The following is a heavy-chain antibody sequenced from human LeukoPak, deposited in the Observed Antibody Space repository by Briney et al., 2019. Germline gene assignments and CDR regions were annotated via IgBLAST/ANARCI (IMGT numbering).Heavy chain of an antibody. V-gene: IGHV3-66*02. J-gene: IGHJ4*02. CDR2: ISSDGNT. CDR1: GFTVSSSS. D-gene: IGHD4-17*01. Sequence: GGSLRLSCAASGFTVSSSSMNWVRLGPGKGLEWVSVISSDGNTYYADSVKGRFTISRDNSKNTLYLQMNSLRAEDTAVYYCARGVGDYGDYVWNFDYWGQGTLVTVSS. CDR3: ARGVGDYGDYVWNFDY.